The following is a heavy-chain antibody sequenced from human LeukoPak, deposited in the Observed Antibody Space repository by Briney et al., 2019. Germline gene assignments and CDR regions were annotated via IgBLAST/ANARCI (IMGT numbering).Heavy chain of an antibody. D-gene: IGHD2-15*01. V-gene: IGHV4-39*07. J-gene: IGHJ4*02. Sequence: SETLSLTCSVSGGSIGSTGSFWGWIRQPPGKGLEWIGSIYSGGITYYNPSLKSRVSIPEDTSKNQFSLKMTSMTAADTAIYYCWLEKVVAAYFDSWGQGTLVTVSS. CDR3: WLEKVVAAYFDS. CDR1: GGSIGSTGSF. CDR2: IYSGGIT.